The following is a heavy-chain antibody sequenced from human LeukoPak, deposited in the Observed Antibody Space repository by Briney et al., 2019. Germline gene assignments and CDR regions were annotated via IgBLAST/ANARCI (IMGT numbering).Heavy chain of an antibody. J-gene: IGHJ6*02. V-gene: IGHV4-30-2*01. Sequence: PSQTLSLTCAVSGGSISSGGYSWSWIRQPPGKGLEWIGYIYHSGSTYYNPSLKSRVTMSVDRSKNQFSLKLSSVTAADTAVYYCARSDLRRNRYYYGMDVWGQGTTVTVSS. CDR3: ARSDLRRNRYYYGMDV. CDR1: GGSISSGGYS. CDR2: IYHSGST. D-gene: IGHD1-14*01.